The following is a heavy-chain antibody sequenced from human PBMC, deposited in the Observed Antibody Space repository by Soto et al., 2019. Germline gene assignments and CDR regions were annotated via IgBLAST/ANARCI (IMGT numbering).Heavy chain of an antibody. J-gene: IGHJ4*02. V-gene: IGHV4-59*01. CDR3: ARAGWDYYDSSGYLPPDY. D-gene: IGHD3-22*01. Sequence: PSETLSLTCTVSGGSISSYYWSWIRQPPGKGLEWIGYIYYSGSTNYNPSLKSRVTISVDTSKNQLSLKLSSVTAADTAVYYCARAGWDYYDSSGYLPPDYWGQGTLVTVSS. CDR1: GGSISSYY. CDR2: IYYSGST.